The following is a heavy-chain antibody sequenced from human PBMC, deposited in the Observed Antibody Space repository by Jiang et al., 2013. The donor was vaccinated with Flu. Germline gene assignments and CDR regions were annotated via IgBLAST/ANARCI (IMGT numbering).Heavy chain of an antibody. CDR3: ASTSREGATNNWFDP. CDR2: IIPTLGIA. D-gene: IGHD1-26*01. Sequence: TFSSYTVTWVRQAPGQGLEWMGRIIPTLGIANYAQKFQGRVTITADKSTSTVYMELSSLRSEDTAVYYCASTSREGATNNWFDPWGQGTLVTVSS. CDR1: TFSSYT. V-gene: IGHV1-69*02. J-gene: IGHJ5*02.